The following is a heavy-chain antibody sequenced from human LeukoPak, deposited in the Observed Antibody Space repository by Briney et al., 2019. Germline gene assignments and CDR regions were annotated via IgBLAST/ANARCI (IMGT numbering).Heavy chain of an antibody. CDR1: GFTFSNSW. J-gene: IGHJ4*02. D-gene: IGHD1-26*01. CDR3: ASSGSGGF. CDR2: IEQDGSEK. Sequence: QPGGSLRLSCAASGFTFSNSWMSWFRQAPGKGLEWVANIEQDGSEKYYVDSVKGRFTISRDNAKNSLYLQMNSLRAEDTAVYYCASSGSGGFWGQGTLVTVSS. V-gene: IGHV3-7*01.